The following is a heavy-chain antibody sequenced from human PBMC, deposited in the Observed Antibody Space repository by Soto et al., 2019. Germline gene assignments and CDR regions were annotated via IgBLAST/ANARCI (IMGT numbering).Heavy chain of an antibody. Sequence: QVQLVESGGGVVQPGRSLRLSCAASGFTFSSYGMHWVRQAPGKGLEWVAVISYDGSNKYYADSVKGRFSISRDNSKNTLYLRMNSLGGKDTAVYYCAKGGSVAGTARFVCWGQGTLVTVFS. D-gene: IGHD6-19*01. CDR3: AKGGSVAGTARFVC. CDR2: ISYDGSNK. CDR1: GFTFSSYG. J-gene: IGHJ4*02. V-gene: IGHV3-30*18.